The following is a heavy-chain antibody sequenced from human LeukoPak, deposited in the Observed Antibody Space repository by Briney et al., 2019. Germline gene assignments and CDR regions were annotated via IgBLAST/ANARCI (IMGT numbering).Heavy chain of an antibody. D-gene: IGHD3-22*01. Sequence: GGSLRLSCAASGFTFSSYAMSWVRQAPGKGLEWVSAISGSGGSTYYADSVKGRFTISRDNSKNTLYLQMNSLRAEDTAVYYCAKVQGITMIVVPPPGYYGMDVWGQGTTVTVSS. CDR3: AKVQGITMIVVPPPGYYGMDV. V-gene: IGHV3-23*01. J-gene: IGHJ6*02. CDR2: ISGSGGST. CDR1: GFTFSSYA.